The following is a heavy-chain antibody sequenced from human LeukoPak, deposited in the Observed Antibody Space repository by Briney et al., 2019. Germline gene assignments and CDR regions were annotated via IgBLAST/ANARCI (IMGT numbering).Heavy chain of an antibody. CDR2: VDPEDGET. CDR1: GYTFTDYY. CDR3: ATYYDFWSGYFD. Sequence: ASVKVSCKISGYTFTDYYMHWVQQAPGKGLEWMGLVDPEDGETIYAEKFQGRVTITADTSTDTAYMELSSLRSEDTAVYYCATYYDFWSGYFDWGQGTLVTVSS. D-gene: IGHD3-3*01. J-gene: IGHJ4*02. V-gene: IGHV1-69-2*01.